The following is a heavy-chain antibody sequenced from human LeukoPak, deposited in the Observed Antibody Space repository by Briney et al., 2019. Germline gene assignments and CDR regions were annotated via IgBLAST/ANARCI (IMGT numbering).Heavy chain of an antibody. V-gene: IGHV3-23*01. Sequence: GGSLRLSCAASGFTFSSYAMSWVRQAPGKGLEWVSAISGSGGSTYYADSVKGRFTISRDNSKNTLYLQMNSLRAEDTAVYYCAKPFLEITIFGVVITFPPYYFDYWGQGTLVTVSS. J-gene: IGHJ4*02. D-gene: IGHD3-3*01. CDR2: ISGSGGST. CDR1: GFTFSSYA. CDR3: AKPFLEITIFGVVITFPPYYFDY.